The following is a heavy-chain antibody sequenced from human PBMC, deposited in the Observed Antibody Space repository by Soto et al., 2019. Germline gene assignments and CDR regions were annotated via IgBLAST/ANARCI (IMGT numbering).Heavy chain of an antibody. D-gene: IGHD6-13*01. J-gene: IGHJ5*02. CDR1: GGSFSGYY. CDR3: ARVTTSSWFDP. V-gene: IGHV4-34*01. CDR2: INHSGST. Sequence: QVQLQQWGAGLLKPSETLSLTCAVYGGSFSGYYWGWIRQPPGKGLEWIGEINHSGSTNYNPSLKSRVTISVDTSKNQFSLKLSSVTAADTAVYYCARVTTSSWFDPWGQGTLVTVSS.